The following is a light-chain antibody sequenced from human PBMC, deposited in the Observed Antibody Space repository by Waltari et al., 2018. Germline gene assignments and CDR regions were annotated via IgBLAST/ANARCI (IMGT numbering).Light chain of an antibody. V-gene: IGKV3-20*01. CDR1: QSVSRF. CDR2: GAS. CDR3: QKYDRLPAT. Sequence: EIVLTQSPGTLSLSPGERGTLSCRASQSVSRFLAWYQQIPGQPTRLLIYGASTRATGIPDRFSGSGSGTDFSLTISRLEPEDFAVYYCQKYDRLPATFGQGTKVEIK. J-gene: IGKJ1*01.